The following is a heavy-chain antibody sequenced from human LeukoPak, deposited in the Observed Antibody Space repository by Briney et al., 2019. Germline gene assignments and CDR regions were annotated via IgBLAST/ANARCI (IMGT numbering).Heavy chain of an antibody. CDR3: ARVAEMATIFYFDY. D-gene: IGHD5-24*01. J-gene: IGHJ4*02. Sequence: PSQTLSLTCTVSGASISSAGYYWRWLRQHPGKGLEWIGYIYYNGITYYSPSLTSRVTISIDPSKDLFSLELSSVTAADTAVYYCARVAEMATIFYFDYWGQGTLVTVSS. CDR2: IYYNGIT. V-gene: IGHV4-31*03. CDR1: GASISSAGYY.